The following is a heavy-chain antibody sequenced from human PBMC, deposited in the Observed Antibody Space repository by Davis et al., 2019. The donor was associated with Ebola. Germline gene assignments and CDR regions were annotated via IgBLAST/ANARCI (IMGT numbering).Heavy chain of an antibody. J-gene: IGHJ4*02. CDR2: INHSGST. Sequence: PSETLSLTCAVYGGSFSGYYWSWIRQPPGKGLEWIGEINHSGSTNYNPSLKSRVTISVDTSKNQFSLKLSSVTAADTAVYYCARKPNRGMTTVTLFDYWGQGTLVTVSS. CDR3: ARKPNRGMTTVTLFDY. D-gene: IGHD4-17*01. CDR1: GGSFSGYY. V-gene: IGHV4-34*01.